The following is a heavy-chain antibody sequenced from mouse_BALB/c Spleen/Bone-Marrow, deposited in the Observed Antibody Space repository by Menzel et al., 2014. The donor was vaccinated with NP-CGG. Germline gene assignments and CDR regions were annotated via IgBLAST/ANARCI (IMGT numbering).Heavy chain of an antibody. V-gene: IGHV2-9*02. CDR3: ARDRFDV. J-gene: IGHJ1*01. CDR2: IWAGGST. Sequence: VQLQQSGPGLVAPSQSLSIPCTVSGFSLTSYGVHWVRQPPGKGLEWLGVIWAGGSTNYNSALMSRLSISKDNPKSQVFLKMNSLQTDDTAMYYCARDRFDVWGAGTTVTVSS. CDR1: GFSLTSYG.